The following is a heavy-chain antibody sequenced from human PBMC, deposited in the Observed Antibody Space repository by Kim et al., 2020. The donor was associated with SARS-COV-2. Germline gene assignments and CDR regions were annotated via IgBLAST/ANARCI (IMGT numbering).Heavy chain of an antibody. Sequence: GGSLRLSCAASGFTFASVCLSWVRQAPGQGLEWVARIRSKVDGGTADYAAPVKGRFTISRVDSQDPLYLPMNGLTAEDTAVYYCTTYWERIGGLCDVDICHPISLWGQGTLVTVSS. CDR1: GFTFASVC. CDR3: TTYWERIGGLCDVDICHPISL. CDR2: IRSKVDGGTA. D-gene: IGHD3-16*01. V-gene: IGHV3-15*01. J-gene: IGHJ4*02.